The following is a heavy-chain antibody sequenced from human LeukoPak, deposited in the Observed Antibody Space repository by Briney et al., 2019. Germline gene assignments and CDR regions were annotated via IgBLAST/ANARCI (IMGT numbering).Heavy chain of an antibody. J-gene: IGHJ4*02. CDR1: GYTLTELS. D-gene: IGHD6-13*01. Sequence: ASVKVSCKVSGYTLTELSMHWVRQAPGKGLEWMGGFDPEDGETIYAQKFQGRVTMTEDTSTDAAYMGLSSLRSGDTAVYYCATIECSSWYFGWGQGTLVTVSS. CDR2: FDPEDGET. CDR3: ATIECSSWYFG. V-gene: IGHV1-24*01.